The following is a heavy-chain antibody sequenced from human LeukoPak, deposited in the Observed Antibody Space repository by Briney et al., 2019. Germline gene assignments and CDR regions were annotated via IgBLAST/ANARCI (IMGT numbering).Heavy chain of an antibody. Sequence: SETLSLTCAVYGGSFSGYYWSWIRQPPGKGLEWIGEINHGGSTNYNPSLKSRVTISVDTSKNQFSLKLSSVTAADTAVYYCARRSIWLQPAVDYWGQGTLVTVSS. V-gene: IGHV4-34*01. CDR2: INHGGST. J-gene: IGHJ4*02. CDR1: GGSFSGYY. CDR3: ARRSIWLQPAVDY. D-gene: IGHD5-18*01.